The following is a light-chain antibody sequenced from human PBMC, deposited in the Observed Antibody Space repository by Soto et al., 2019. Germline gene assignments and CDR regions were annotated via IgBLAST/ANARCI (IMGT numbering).Light chain of an antibody. Sequence: QSALTQSASVSGSPGQSITISCTGTNSDVGGYNYVSWYQHHPGKAPKLMIYEVSNRPSGASNRFSGSRSGNTASLTISGLQAEDEADYYCSSYTISRTLVFGTGTKVTVL. J-gene: IGLJ1*01. CDR1: NSDVGGYNY. CDR2: EVS. V-gene: IGLV2-14*01. CDR3: SSYTISRTLV.